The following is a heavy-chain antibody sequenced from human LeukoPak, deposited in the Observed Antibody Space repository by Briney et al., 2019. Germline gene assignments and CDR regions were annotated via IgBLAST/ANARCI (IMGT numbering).Heavy chain of an antibody. CDR3: ARATVTTMHFDL. D-gene: IGHD4-11*01. Sequence: PSETLSLTCTVSGGSISSYYWSWIRQPPGKGLEWIGYIYYSGSTNYNPSLKSRVTISVDTSKNQFSLKLSSVTAADTAVYYCARATVTTMHFDLWGRGTLVTVSS. CDR1: GGSISSYY. CDR2: IYYSGST. V-gene: IGHV4-59*01. J-gene: IGHJ2*01.